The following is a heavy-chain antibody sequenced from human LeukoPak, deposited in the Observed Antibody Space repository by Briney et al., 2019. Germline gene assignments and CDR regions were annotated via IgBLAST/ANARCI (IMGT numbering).Heavy chain of an antibody. CDR2: IYYSGST. CDR3: ARGAFYDSSGYPHDAFDI. J-gene: IGHJ3*02. Sequence: SETLSLTCTVSGGSISSYYWSWIRQPPGKGLEWTGYIYYSGSTNYNPSLKSRVTISVDTSKNQFSLKLSSVTAADTAVYYCARGAFYDSSGYPHDAFDIWGQGTMVTVSS. D-gene: IGHD3-22*01. CDR1: GGSISSYY. V-gene: IGHV4-59*01.